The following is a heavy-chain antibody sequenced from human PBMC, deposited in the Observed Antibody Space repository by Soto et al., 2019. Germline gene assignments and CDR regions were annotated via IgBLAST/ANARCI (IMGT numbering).Heavy chain of an antibody. Sequence: QLVESGGGLVKPGESLRLSCAASGFTFSDAWMSWVRQAPGNGLEWVGHIKRTTDGGTTDYAAPVKSRFTISRDDSKDTLHLQMNSLKIEDTAVYYCTTLLSSGYYYFDYWGQGTLVTVSS. V-gene: IGHV3-15*01. CDR2: IKRTTDGGTT. D-gene: IGHD3-22*01. CDR1: GFTFSDAW. CDR3: TTLLSSGYYYFDY. J-gene: IGHJ4*02.